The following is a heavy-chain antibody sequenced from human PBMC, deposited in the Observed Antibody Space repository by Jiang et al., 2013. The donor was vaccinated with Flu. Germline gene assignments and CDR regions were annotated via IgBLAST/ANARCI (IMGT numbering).Heavy chain of an antibody. CDR2: INAGNGNR. CDR3: AKDVNGHKHFDY. D-gene: IGHD2-8*01. CDR1: GYTFPNSA. Sequence: YGAEVKKPGASVKVSCKASGYTFPNSAMHWVRQAPGQRLEWMGWINAGNGNRKYSQAFQGRLTLTRDTSASTAYMELVSLRSEDTAVYYCAKDVNGHKHFDYWGRGTLVSVSS. J-gene: IGHJ4*02. V-gene: IGHV1-3*01.